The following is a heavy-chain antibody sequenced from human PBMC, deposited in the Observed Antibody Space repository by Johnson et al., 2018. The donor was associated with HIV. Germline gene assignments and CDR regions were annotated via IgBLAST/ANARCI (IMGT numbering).Heavy chain of an antibody. Sequence: VHLVESGGGLIQPGGSLRLSCAASGFTVSSNYMSWVRQAPGKGLEWVSVIYSGGSTNYADSVKGRFTISRDNSKNTLNLQMNSLRAEDTAVYYWARAGHGDIVVPAFDIWGQGTMVTVSS. V-gene: IGHV3-53*01. CDR1: GFTVSSNY. J-gene: IGHJ3*02. D-gene: IGHD2-15*01. CDR3: ARAGHGDIVVPAFDI. CDR2: IYSGGST.